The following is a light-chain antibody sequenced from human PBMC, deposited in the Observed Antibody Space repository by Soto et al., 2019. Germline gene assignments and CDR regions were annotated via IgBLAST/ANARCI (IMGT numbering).Light chain of an antibody. CDR2: TTS. CDR1: QSVTSSC. J-gene: IGKJ3*01. Sequence: EIVLTQSPGTLSLSPGERATLTCTASQSVTSSCLAWYQRKPGQAPRLLIHTTSIRATDIPDRFSGSGSGTDFTLTISRLEPEDFAVYYCQQCGGSPLFSFGPGTIVDI. CDR3: QQCGGSPLFS. V-gene: IGKV3-20*01.